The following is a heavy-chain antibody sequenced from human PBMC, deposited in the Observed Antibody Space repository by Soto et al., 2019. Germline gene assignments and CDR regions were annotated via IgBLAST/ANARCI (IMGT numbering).Heavy chain of an antibody. J-gene: IGHJ4*02. D-gene: IGHD1-26*01. CDR2: ISGSGGNT. CDR1: GVTFGSFA. CDR3: AKGVDRSGAYFQGDY. V-gene: IGHV3-23*01. Sequence: PGGSLRLSCAASGVTFGSFAMNWVRQAPGKGLEWVSTISGSGGNTHYADSVEGRFTISRDNSKNTLYLQMNSLRAEDTAMYFCAKGVDRSGAYFQGDYWGQGTLVTVSS.